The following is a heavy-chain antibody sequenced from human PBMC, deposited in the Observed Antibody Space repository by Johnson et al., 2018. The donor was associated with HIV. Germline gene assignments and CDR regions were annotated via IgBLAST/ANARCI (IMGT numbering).Heavy chain of an antibody. J-gene: IGHJ3*02. CDR2: ISYDGSNK. V-gene: IGHV3-30*14. CDR1: GFTFSSYA. Sequence: QVQLVESGGGVVQPGRSLRLSCAASGFTFSSYAMHWVRQAPGKGLEWVAVISYDGSNKYYADSVKGRFTISRDNSKNTLYLQMNSLRAEDTAVYYCASPDYERYYGAFDIWGQGTMVTVSS. D-gene: IGHD3-10*01. CDR3: ASPDYERYYGAFDI.